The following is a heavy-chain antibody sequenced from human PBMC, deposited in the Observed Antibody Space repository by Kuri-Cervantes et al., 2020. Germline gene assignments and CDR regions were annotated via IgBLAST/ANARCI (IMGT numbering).Heavy chain of an antibody. CDR1: GYTFGSYG. D-gene: IGHD3-22*01. Sequence: ASVKVSCKASGYTFGSYGFTWVRQAPGQGLEWMGWFSPYNGDTKSAQNFQGRVNMTTDTSTSTAYMELRSLRSDDTAVYYCARNYDSSGYYPPPATHWGQGTLVTVSS. CDR2: FSPYNGDT. V-gene: IGHV1-18*01. CDR3: ARNYDSSGYYPPPATH. J-gene: IGHJ4*02.